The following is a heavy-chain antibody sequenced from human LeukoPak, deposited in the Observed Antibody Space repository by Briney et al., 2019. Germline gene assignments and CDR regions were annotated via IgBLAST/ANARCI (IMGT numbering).Heavy chain of an antibody. Sequence: PGGSLRLSCAASGFTFDDYAMHWVRQAPGKGLEWVSGISWNSGSIGYADSVKGRFAISRDNAKNSLYLQMNSLRAEDTALYYCAKDESGDSSGYYSATFGYWGQGTLVTVSS. CDR1: GFTFDDYA. D-gene: IGHD3-22*01. CDR2: ISWNSGSI. CDR3: AKDESGDSSGYYSATFGY. V-gene: IGHV3-9*01. J-gene: IGHJ4*02.